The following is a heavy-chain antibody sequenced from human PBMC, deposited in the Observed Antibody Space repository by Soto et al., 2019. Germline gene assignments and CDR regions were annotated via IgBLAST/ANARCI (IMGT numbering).Heavy chain of an antibody. CDR3: ARGVLHYFDY. Sequence: GASVKVSCKASDYTFTNYGITWVRQAPGQGLGWMGWISAYNGNTNYAQKLQGRVTMTTDTSTSTAYMELRSLRSDDTAVYYCARGVLHYFDYWGQGTLVTVSS. CDR1: DYTFTNYG. CDR2: ISAYNGNT. V-gene: IGHV1-18*01. J-gene: IGHJ4*02.